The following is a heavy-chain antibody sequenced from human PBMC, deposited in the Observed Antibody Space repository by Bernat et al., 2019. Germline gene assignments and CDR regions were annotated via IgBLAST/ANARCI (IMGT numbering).Heavy chain of an antibody. D-gene: IGHD6-13*01. Sequence: LVESGGGLVQPGRSLRLSCAASGFTFDDYAMHWVRQAPGKGLEWVSGISWNSGSIGYADSVKGRFTISRDNAKNSLYLQMNSLRAEDTALYYCAKEYSSSWYNYYGMDVWGQGTTVTVSS. V-gene: IGHV3-9*01. CDR3: AKEYSSSWYNYYGMDV. CDR1: GFTFDDYA. CDR2: ISWNSGSI. J-gene: IGHJ6*02.